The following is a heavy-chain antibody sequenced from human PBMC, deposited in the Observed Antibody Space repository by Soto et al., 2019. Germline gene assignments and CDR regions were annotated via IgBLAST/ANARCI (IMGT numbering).Heavy chain of an antibody. CDR1: GGTFSSYA. CDR3: ARVRYYDSKAGFDI. V-gene: IGHV1-69*06. Sequence: SVKVSCKASGGTFSSYAISWVRQAPGQGLEWMGGIIPIFGTANYAQKFQGRVTITADKSTSTAYMELSSLRSEDTAVYYCARVRYYDSKAGFDIWGQGTMVT. D-gene: IGHD3-22*01. J-gene: IGHJ3*02. CDR2: IIPIFGTA.